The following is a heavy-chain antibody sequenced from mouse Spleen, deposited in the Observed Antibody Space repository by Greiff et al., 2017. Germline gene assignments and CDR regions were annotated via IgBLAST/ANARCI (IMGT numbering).Heavy chain of an antibody. V-gene: IGHV1-87*01. CDR3: ARLNGYYAFDY. Sequence: VQGVESGAELARPGASVKLSCKASGYTFTSYWMQWVKQRPGQGLEWIGAIYPGDGDTRYTQKFKGKATLTADKSSSTAYMQLSSLASEDSAVYYCARLNGYYAFDYWGQGTTLTVSS. D-gene: IGHD2-3*01. CDR1: GYTFTSYW. CDR2: IYPGDGDT. J-gene: IGHJ2*01.